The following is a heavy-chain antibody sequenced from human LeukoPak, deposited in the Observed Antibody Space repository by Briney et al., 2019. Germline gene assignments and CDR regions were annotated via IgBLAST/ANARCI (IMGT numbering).Heavy chain of an antibody. CDR1: GFTFSSYA. D-gene: IGHD2-15*01. Sequence: GRSLRLSCAASGFTFSSYAMHWVRQAPGKGLEWVAVISYDGSNKHYADSVKGRFTISRDNSKNTLYLQMNSLRAEDTAVCYCARDVVVAAANWFDPWGQGTLVTVSS. J-gene: IGHJ5*02. CDR2: ISYDGSNK. V-gene: IGHV3-30-3*01. CDR3: ARDVVVAAANWFDP.